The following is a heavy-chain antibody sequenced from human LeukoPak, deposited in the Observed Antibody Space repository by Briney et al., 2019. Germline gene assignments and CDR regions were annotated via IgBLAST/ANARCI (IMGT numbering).Heavy chain of an antibody. CDR1: GYTFTSYG. Sequence: ASVKGSCKASGYTFTSYGISWVRQAPGQRLEWMGWINAGNGNTKYSQKFQGRVTITRDTSASTAYMELSSLRSEDTAVYYCAITRAVAGMAGFDYWGQGTLVTVSS. CDR3: AITRAVAGMAGFDY. J-gene: IGHJ4*02. D-gene: IGHD6-19*01. V-gene: IGHV1-3*01. CDR2: INAGNGNT.